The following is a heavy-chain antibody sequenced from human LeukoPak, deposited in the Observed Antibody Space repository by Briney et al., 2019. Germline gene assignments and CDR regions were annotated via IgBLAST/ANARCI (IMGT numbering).Heavy chain of an antibody. CDR3: ARDLSVAGTDYYYGMDA. CDR2: IIPIFGTA. Sequence: GASVKVSCKASGGTFSSYAISWVRQAPGQGLEWMGGIIPIFGTANYAQKFQGRVTITADESTSTAYMELSSLRSEDTAVYYCARDLSVAGTDYYYGMDAWGQGTTVTVSS. CDR1: GGTFSSYA. D-gene: IGHD6-19*01. V-gene: IGHV1-69*13. J-gene: IGHJ6*02.